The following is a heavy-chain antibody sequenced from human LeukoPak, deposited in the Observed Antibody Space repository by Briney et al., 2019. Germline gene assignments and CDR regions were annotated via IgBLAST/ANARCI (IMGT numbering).Heavy chain of an antibody. Sequence: SETLSLTCAVYGGSFSGYYWSWIRQPPGKGLEWIGEINHSGSTNYNPSLKSRVTISVDTSKNQFSLKLSSVTAADTAVYYCARIQLGYCSSTSCYNLRGVRFDPWGQGTLVTVSS. D-gene: IGHD2-2*02. J-gene: IGHJ5*02. CDR2: INHSGST. CDR3: ARIQLGYCSSTSCYNLRGVRFDP. V-gene: IGHV4-34*01. CDR1: GGSFSGYY.